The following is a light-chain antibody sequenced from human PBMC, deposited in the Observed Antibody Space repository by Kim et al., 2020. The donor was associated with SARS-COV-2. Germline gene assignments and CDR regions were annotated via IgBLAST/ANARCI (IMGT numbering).Light chain of an antibody. J-gene: IGKJ5*01. CDR1: QDISNY. V-gene: IGKV1-33*01. CDR2: DAS. Sequence: ASVGDRVTITCQSSQDISNYLNWYQQKPGKAPKLLIYDASNLETGVPSRFSGSGSGTDFTFSISSLQPEDIATYYCQQYDNLPITFGQGTRLEIK. CDR3: QQYDNLPIT.